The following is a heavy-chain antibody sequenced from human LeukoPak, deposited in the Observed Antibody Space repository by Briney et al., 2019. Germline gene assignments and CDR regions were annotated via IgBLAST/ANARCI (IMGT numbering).Heavy chain of an antibody. J-gene: IGHJ3*02. CDR1: GFAFDDYA. CDR2: ISWNSGSI. CDR3: ASGGDAFDI. V-gene: IGHV3-9*01. Sequence: GGSLRLSCAASGFAFDDYAMHWVRQAPGKGLEWVSGISWNSGSIGYADSVKGRFTISRDKAKNSLYLQMNSLRAEDTALYYCASGGDAFDIWGQGTMVTVSS.